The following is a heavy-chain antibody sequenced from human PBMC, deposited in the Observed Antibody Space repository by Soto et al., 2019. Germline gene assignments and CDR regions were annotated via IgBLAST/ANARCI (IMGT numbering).Heavy chain of an antibody. CDR3: ARISGRTIFGVVFFDY. CDR1: GGSISSGGYY. Sequence: SETLSLTCTVSGGSISSGGYYWSWIRQHPGKGLEWIGYIYYSGSTYYNPSLKSRVTISVDTSKNQFSLKLSSVTAADTAVYYCARISGRTIFGVVFFDYWGQGTLVTVSS. CDR2: IYYSGST. D-gene: IGHD3-3*01. J-gene: IGHJ4*02. V-gene: IGHV4-31*03.